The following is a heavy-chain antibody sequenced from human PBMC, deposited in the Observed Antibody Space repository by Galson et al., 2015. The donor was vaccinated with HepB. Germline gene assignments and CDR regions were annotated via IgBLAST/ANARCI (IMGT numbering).Heavy chain of an antibody. CDR1: GFTFSSYW. V-gene: IGHV3-74*01. D-gene: IGHD2-8*01. Sequence: SLRLSCAASGFTFSSYWMHWVRQAPGKGLVWVSRINSDGSSTSYADSVKGRFTISRDNAKNTLYLQMNSLRAEDTAVYYCARDRERLLMVYAMFSRGRPRYGMDVWGQGTTVTVSS. CDR2: INSDGSST. J-gene: IGHJ6*02. CDR3: ARDRERLLMVYAMFSRGRPRYGMDV.